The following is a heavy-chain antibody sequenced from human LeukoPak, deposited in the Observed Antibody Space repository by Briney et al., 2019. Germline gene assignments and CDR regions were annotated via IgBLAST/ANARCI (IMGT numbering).Heavy chain of an antibody. Sequence: ASVKVSCKASGGTFNSYAISWVRQAPGQGLEWMGGIIPIFGTTNYARKFRGRVTLTADKSTRTAYMELSSLRSEDTAVYYCAGSSGYWNYFDYWGQGTLVTVSS. D-gene: IGHD3-22*01. J-gene: IGHJ4*02. V-gene: IGHV1-69*06. CDR1: GGTFNSYA. CDR3: AGSSGYWNYFDY. CDR2: IIPIFGTT.